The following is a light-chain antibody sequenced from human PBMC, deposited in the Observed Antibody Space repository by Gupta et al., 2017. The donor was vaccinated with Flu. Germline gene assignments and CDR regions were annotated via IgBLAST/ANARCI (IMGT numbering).Light chain of an antibody. CDR3: QQYGSSPLLT. CDR1: QSVNNNY. J-gene: IGKJ4*01. Sequence: EIVLTQSPGTLSLSPGERATLSCRASQSVNNNYLAWYQQKPGQAPRLLIYGASSRATGIPDRFSGSGCGTDFTLTISRLEPEEFAVYYCQQYGSSPLLTFGGGTKVEI. V-gene: IGKV3-20*01. CDR2: GAS.